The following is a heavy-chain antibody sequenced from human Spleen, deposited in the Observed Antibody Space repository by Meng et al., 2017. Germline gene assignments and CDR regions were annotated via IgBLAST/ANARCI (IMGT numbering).Heavy chain of an antibody. J-gene: IGHJ4*02. Sequence: GGSLRLSCAASGFTFSSYAMHWVRQAPGKGLEWVAVISYDGSNKYYADSVKGRFTISRDNSKNTLYLQMNSLRAEDTAVYYCARGRTYYYDSSGYAPVYFDYWGQGTLVTVSS. CDR3: ARGRTYYYDSSGYAPVYFDY. V-gene: IGHV3-30*01. CDR1: GFTFSSYA. D-gene: IGHD3-22*01. CDR2: ISYDGSNK.